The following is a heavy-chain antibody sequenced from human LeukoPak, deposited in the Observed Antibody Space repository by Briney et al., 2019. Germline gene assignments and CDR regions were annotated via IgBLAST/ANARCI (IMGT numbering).Heavy chain of an antibody. V-gene: IGHV3-9*03. CDR3: AKEAIIACAFDI. CDR2: ISWNSGSI. CDR1: GFTFDDYA. J-gene: IGHJ3*02. Sequence: PGGLLRLSCAASGFTFDDYAMHWVRQAPGKGLEWVSGISWNSGSIGYADSVKGRFTISRDNAKNSLYLQMNSLRAEGMALYYCAKEAIIACAFDIWGQGTMVSVSS. D-gene: IGHD6-13*01.